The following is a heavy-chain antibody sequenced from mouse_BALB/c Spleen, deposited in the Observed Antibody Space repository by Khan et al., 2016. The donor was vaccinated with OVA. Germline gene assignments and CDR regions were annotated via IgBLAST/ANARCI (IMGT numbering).Heavy chain of an antibody. CDR3: VREGAMDYFDY. CDR1: GYIFTSYW. Sequence: QVQLKQSGAELVRPGASVKLSCKTSGYIFTSYWIHWVKQRPGQGLEWIAKIYPRTDNTYYNEKLKDKATLTADKSSSTAYMQLSSLTSEDSAVYSRVREGAMDYFDYWGQGTTLTVSS. CDR2: IYPRTDNT. V-gene: IGHV1S132*01. J-gene: IGHJ2*01. D-gene: IGHD1-1*02.